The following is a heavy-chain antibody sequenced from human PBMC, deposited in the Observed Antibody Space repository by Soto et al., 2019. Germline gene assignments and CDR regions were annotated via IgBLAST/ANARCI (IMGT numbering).Heavy chain of an antibody. CDR1: GGSFRGFF. CDR2: VNNSGGT. D-gene: IGHD1-26*01. Sequence: SETLSLTCAVYGGSFRGFFWTWVRQPPEKGLEWIGEVNNSGGTIYNPSFKSRVTISLDTSKTQFSLNLSSVTAADTAVYYCARARGAFRGVALDSWGQGILVTVS. V-gene: IGHV4-34*01. J-gene: IGHJ4*02. CDR3: ARARGAFRGVALDS.